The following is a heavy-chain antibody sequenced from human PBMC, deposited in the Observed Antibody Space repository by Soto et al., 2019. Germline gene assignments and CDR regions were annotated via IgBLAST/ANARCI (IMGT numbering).Heavy chain of an antibody. D-gene: IGHD3-10*02. CDR2: INPKFGDT. CDR1: GYTSTAYH. J-gene: IGHJ6*02. CDR3: ARNMDYYYGRGSGNGHGV. V-gene: IGHV1-2*02. Sequence: QVRLVQSGAEVKEPGDSVRVSCEASGYTSTAYHIHWVRQAPGQGLEWMGWINPKFGDTGYAQDFQGRVSMTSDMSISTVYMELSRLTSDDTAIYYCARNMDYYYGRGSGNGHGVWGQGTTVTVFS.